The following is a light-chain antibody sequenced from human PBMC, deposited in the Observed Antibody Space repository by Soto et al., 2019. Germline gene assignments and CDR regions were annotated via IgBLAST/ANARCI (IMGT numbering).Light chain of an antibody. Sequence: EIVLTQSPTTLSVAPGAGATLSCRASQSVSTNLAWCQQKSGQAPRLLIYGTSTRATGIPARFSGSGYGTEFSLTISSLQSEDFVVYYCQQYHNWPVTFGPGTKVDFK. CDR3: QQYHNWPVT. CDR2: GTS. CDR1: QSVSTN. V-gene: IGKV3-15*01. J-gene: IGKJ3*01.